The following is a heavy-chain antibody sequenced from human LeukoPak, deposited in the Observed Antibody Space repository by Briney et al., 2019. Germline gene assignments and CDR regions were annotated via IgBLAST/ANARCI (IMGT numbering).Heavy chain of an antibody. CDR1: GGSISSSSYY. J-gene: IGHJ4*02. Sequence: PSETLSLTCTVSGGSISSSSYYWGWIRQPPGKGLEWIGSIYYSGSTYYNPSLKSRVTISVDTSKNQFSLKLSSVTAADTAVYYCARGMRGIVGATLDYWGQGTLVTVSS. V-gene: IGHV4-39*07. CDR2: IYYSGST. D-gene: IGHD1-26*01. CDR3: ARGMRGIVGATLDY.